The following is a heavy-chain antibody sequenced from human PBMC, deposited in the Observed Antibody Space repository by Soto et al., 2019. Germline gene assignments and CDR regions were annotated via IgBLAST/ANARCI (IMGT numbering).Heavy chain of an antibody. CDR3: AMSLSITMVRGVISDYYYGMDV. CDR2: INPSGGTA. V-gene: IGHV1-46*01. J-gene: IGHJ6*02. CDR1: GYTFTSYY. Sequence: ASVKVSCKASGYTFTSYYMHWVRQAPGQGLEWMGIINPSGGTASYAQKFQGRVPMTRDESTSTAYMELSSLRSEDTAVYYCAMSLSITMVRGVISDYYYGMDVWGQGTTVTVSS. D-gene: IGHD3-10*01.